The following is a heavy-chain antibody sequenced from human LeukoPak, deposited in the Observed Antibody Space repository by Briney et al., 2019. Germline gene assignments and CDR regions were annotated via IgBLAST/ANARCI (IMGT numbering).Heavy chain of an antibody. V-gene: IGHV4-34*01. D-gene: IGHD4-11*01. CDR2: INHSGST. CDR1: GGSFSGYY. J-gene: IGHJ5*02. Sequence: SETLSLTCAVYGGSFSGYYWSWIRQPPGKGLEWIGEINHSGSTNYNPSLKSRVTISVDTSKNQFSLKLSSVTAADTAVYYCARWPHDYSKEGNWFDPWGQGTLVTVSS. CDR3: ARWPHDYSKEGNWFDP.